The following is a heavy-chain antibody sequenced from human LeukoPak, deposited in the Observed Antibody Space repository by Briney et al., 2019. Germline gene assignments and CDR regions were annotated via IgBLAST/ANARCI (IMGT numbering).Heavy chain of an antibody. Sequence: SETLSLTCTVSGGSISSSSYYWGWIRQPPGKGLEWIGSIYYSGSTYYNPSLKSRVTISVDTSKNQFSLKLSSVTAADTAVYYCARGPGTDYGMDVWGQGATVTVSS. CDR3: ARGPGTDYGMDV. V-gene: IGHV4-39*07. J-gene: IGHJ6*02. CDR1: GGSISSSSYY. D-gene: IGHD1-1*01. CDR2: IYYSGST.